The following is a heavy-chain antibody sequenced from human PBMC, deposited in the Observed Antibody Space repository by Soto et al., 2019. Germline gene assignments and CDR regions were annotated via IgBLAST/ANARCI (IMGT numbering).Heavy chain of an antibody. J-gene: IGHJ4*02. CDR2: ISGGGGST. CDR1: GFAFSNYA. CDR3: AKVPAYDYVWGTYYYFDY. D-gene: IGHD3-16*01. V-gene: IGHV3-23*01. Sequence: GGSLRLSCAASGFAFSNYAMSWVRQAPGKGLEWVSSISGGGGSTYYADSVKGRFTISRDNSKNKLYLQMNSLRAGDTAFYYCAKVPAYDYVWGTYYYFDYWGLGALVTVSS.